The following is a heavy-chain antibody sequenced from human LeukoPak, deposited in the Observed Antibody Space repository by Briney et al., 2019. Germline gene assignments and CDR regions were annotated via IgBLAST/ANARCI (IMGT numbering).Heavy chain of an antibody. CDR2: ISYDGSNK. D-gene: IGHD4-17*01. Sequence: SGGSLRLSCAASGFTFSTYGMHWVRQAPGKGLEWVAVISYDGSNKYYADSVKGRFTISRDNSKNTLYLQMNSLRAEDTAVYYCAKNLRATVTPEVYYYYGMDVWGQGTTVTVSS. J-gene: IGHJ6*02. CDR3: AKNLRATVTPEVYYYYGMDV. CDR1: GFTFSTYG. V-gene: IGHV3-30*18.